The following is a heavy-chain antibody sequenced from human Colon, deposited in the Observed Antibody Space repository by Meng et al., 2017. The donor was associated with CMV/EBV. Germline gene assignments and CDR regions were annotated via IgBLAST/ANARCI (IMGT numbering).Heavy chain of an antibody. D-gene: IGHD2-2*02. CDR2: ISAYNGNT. Sequence: YGISWVRQAPGQGLEWMGWISAYNGNTNYAQKLQGRVTMTTDTSTSTAYMELRSLRSDDTAVYYCARDCSSTSCYTSPVAVAVPFDYWGQGTLVTVSS. CDR1: YG. J-gene: IGHJ4*02. V-gene: IGHV1-18*01. CDR3: ARDCSSTSCYTSPVAVAVPFDY.